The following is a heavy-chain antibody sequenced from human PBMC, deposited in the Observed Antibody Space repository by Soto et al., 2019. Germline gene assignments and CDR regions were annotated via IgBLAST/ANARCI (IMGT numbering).Heavy chain of an antibody. Sequence: PSETLSLTCSVSVGPISGSNWWTWVRQPPGKGLEWIGDVYHSGRTNYNPSLKSRVTISVDKSRNLFSLDLKSVTAADTAFYYCARSFSGPDHWGQGTLAT. J-gene: IGHJ5*02. CDR3: ARSFSGPDH. V-gene: IGHV4-4*02. CDR2: VYHSGRT. CDR1: VGPISGSNW. D-gene: IGHD1-26*01.